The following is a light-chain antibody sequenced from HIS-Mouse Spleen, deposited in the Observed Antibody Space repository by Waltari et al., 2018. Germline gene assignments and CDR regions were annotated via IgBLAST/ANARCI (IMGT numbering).Light chain of an antibody. CDR3: YSTDSSGNHRV. CDR2: EDS. CDR1: ALPKKY. J-gene: IGLJ2*01. Sequence: SYDLTQPPSVSVSPGQTARITGSGDALPKKYAYWYQQNAGQAPVLVIYEDSKRPSGIPERFSGSSSGTMATLTISGAQVEDEADYYCYSTDSSGNHRVFGGGTKLTVL. V-gene: IGLV3-10*01.